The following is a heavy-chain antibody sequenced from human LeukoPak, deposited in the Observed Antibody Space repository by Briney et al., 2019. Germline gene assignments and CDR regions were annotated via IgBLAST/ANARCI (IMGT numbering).Heavy chain of an antibody. CDR2: IYYSGST. CDR3: ARRFGSGYYIRAFDI. V-gene: IGHV4-39*01. D-gene: IGHD3-22*01. CDR1: GGSISSSSYY. Sequence: PSETLSLTCTVSGGSISSSSYYWGWIRQPPGKGLEWIGSIYYSGSTYYNPSLKSRVTISVDTSKNQFSLKLSSVTAADTAVYYCARRFGSGYYIRAFDIWGQGTMVTVSS. J-gene: IGHJ3*02.